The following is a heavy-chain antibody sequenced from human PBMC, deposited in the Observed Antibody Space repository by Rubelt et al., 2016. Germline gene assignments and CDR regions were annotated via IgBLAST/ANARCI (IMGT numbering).Heavy chain of an antibody. CDR2: ISGSGGST. CDR3: AKYRIPKYTTPSTRSFDY. D-gene: IGHD1-26*01. CDR1: GLTFSNYA. V-gene: IGHV3-23*01. Sequence: EVQLLESGGGLVQPGVSLRLSCAASGLTFSNYAMSWVRQAPGKGLEWVSGISGSGGSTYYADSVKGRFTISRDNYKNTLFLEMNSLGDEDTAVYYVAKYRIPKYTTPSTRSFDYWGQGTLVTVSS. J-gene: IGHJ4*02.